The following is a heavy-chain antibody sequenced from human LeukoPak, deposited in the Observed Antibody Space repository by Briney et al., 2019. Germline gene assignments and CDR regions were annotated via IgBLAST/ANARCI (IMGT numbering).Heavy chain of an antibody. CDR2: IYYVGSP. Sequence: SETLSLTCSVSGDSIRSGHSYWGWIRQDPRKGLEWIASIYYVGSPHYNPSLNSRRVTMSVATTKNQFSLTLTSVTAADTAIYYCARLPITKRAMDVWGQGTTVTVSS. D-gene: IGHD3-3*01. V-gene: IGHV4-39*01. CDR1: GDSIRSGHSY. CDR3: ARLPITKRAMDV. J-gene: IGHJ6*02.